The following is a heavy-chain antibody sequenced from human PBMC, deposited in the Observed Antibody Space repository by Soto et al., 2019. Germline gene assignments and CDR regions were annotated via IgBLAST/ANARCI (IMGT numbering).Heavy chain of an antibody. V-gene: IGHV3-33*01. D-gene: IGHD1-26*01. CDR3: ASLNSGSYGTFDY. Sequence: LRLSCAASGFTFSSYGMHWVRQAPGKGLEWVAVIWYDGSNKYYADSVKGRFTISRDNSKNTLYLQMNSLRAEDTAVYYCASLNSGSYGTFDYWGQGTLVTSPQ. J-gene: IGHJ4*02. CDR1: GFTFSSYG. CDR2: IWYDGSNK.